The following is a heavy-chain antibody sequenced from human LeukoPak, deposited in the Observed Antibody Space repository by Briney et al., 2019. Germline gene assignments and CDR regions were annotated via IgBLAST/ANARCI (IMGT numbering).Heavy chain of an antibody. CDR2: IIPIFGTA. CDR3: ARDGGYSSGWYH. Sequence: SVKVSCKASGGTFSSYAISWVRQAPGQGLEWMGGIIPIFGTANYAQKFQGRVTMTRDTSTSTVYMELSSLRSEDTAVYYCARDGGYSSGWYHWGQGTLVTVSS. V-gene: IGHV1-69*05. J-gene: IGHJ5*02. CDR1: GGTFSSYA. D-gene: IGHD6-19*01.